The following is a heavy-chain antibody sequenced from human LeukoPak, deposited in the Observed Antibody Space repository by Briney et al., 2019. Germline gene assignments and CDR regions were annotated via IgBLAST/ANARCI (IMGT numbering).Heavy chain of an antibody. Sequence: SETLSLTCTVSGGSISSSSYYWGRIRQPPGKGLEWIGSIYYSGSTYYNPSLKSRVTTSVDTSKNQFSLKLSSVTAADTAVYYCARRDIVGATGHFDYWGRGTLVTVSS. CDR3: ARRDIVGATGHFDY. D-gene: IGHD1-26*01. V-gene: IGHV4-39*01. CDR2: IYYSGST. J-gene: IGHJ4*02. CDR1: GGSISSSSYY.